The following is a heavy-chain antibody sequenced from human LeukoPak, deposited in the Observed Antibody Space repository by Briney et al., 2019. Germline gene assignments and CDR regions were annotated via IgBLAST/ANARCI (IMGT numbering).Heavy chain of an antibody. J-gene: IGHJ4*02. D-gene: IGHD1-26*01. CDR2: ISSSSSTI. CDR3: AKEEHSGSLLTLDY. Sequence: GGSLRLSCAASGFTFSSYSMNWVRQAPGKGLEWVSYISSSSSTIYYADSVKGRFTISRDHSKNTLYLQLNSLRAEDTAVYYCAKEEHSGSLLTLDYWGQGTLVTVSS. CDR1: GFTFSSYS. V-gene: IGHV3-48*01.